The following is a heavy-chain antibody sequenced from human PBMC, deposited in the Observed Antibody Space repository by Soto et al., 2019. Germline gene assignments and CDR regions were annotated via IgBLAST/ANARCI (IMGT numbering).Heavy chain of an antibody. Sequence: SEALSLTCTVSGASISSSNYYLGWIRQPPGGGLEWIGTMYYSGRTYYNPSLKSRVTTSVDTSKNQFSLKLSAVTATDTAVYYCARHGNTVTTGYYYGMDVWGQGTTVTVSS. CDR3: ARHGNTVTTGYYYGMDV. CDR1: GASISSSNYY. J-gene: IGHJ6*02. D-gene: IGHD4-17*01. V-gene: IGHV4-39*01. CDR2: MYYSGRT.